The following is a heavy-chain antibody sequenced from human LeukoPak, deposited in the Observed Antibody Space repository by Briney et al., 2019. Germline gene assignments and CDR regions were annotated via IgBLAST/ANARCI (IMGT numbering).Heavy chain of an antibody. CDR1: GVSVSSNF. CDR3: TSDPPAVAITTYA. V-gene: IGHV3-66*01. J-gene: IGHJ5*02. Sequence: PGGSLRLSCAASGVSVSSNFMIWVRQAPGKGLGWVSLVYSGGETSYADSVKGRFSISRDNSKNTLYLQMISLRVEDTAVYYCTSDPPAVAITTYAWGQGTLVTVSS. D-gene: IGHD5-24*01. CDR2: VYSGGET.